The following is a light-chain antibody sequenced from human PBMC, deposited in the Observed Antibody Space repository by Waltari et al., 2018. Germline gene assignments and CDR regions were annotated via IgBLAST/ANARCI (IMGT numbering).Light chain of an antibody. Sequence: EIVMTQSPDSLAASLGERAAINCKSSRSVLYNSNNKNYLAWYQQKPRQPPKLLINWASSRESGVPDRFSGSGSGTDFTLTISSLQAEDVAVYYCQQYYNLPLTFGGGTKVEIK. CDR3: QQYYNLPLT. CDR1: RSVLYNSNNKNY. V-gene: IGKV4-1*01. CDR2: WAS. J-gene: IGKJ4*01.